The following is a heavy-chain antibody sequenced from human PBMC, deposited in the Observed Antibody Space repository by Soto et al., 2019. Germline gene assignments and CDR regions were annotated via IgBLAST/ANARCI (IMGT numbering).Heavy chain of an antibody. Sequence: GESLKISCQCSGYTFSNFWIGWVRQLPGQGLEWMGIIYPGDHETRYSPSFRGKVTISADKSINTAYLQWNGLEASDTAFYFCARSPRSSPYFDYCGQGALVTVSS. V-gene: IGHV5-51*01. CDR1: GYTFSNFW. D-gene: IGHD6-13*01. CDR3: ARSPRSSPYFDY. J-gene: IGHJ4*02. CDR2: IYPGDHET.